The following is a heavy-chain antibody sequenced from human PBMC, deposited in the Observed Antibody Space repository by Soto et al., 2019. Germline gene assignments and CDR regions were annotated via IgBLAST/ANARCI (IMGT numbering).Heavy chain of an antibody. Sequence: ASVKISCKASGYTFTSYAMHWVRQAPGQRLEWMGWINAGNGNTKYSQKFQGRVTITRDTSASTAYMELSSLRSEDTAVYYCARGPPEPWYGNFDYWGQGTLVTVSS. V-gene: IGHV1-3*01. CDR3: ARGPPEPWYGNFDY. J-gene: IGHJ4*02. CDR2: INAGNGNT. CDR1: GYTFTSYA. D-gene: IGHD1-1*01.